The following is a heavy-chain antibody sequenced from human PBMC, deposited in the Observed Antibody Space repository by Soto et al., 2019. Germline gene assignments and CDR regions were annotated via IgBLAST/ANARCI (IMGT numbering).Heavy chain of an antibody. D-gene: IGHD2-2*01. Sequence: GGSLRLSCAASGFTFSSYGMHWVRQAPGKGLEWVAVIWYDGSNKYYADSVKGRFTISRDNSKNTLYLQMNSLRAEDTAVYYCARDSARGYCSSTSCRQPYYYYYGMDVWGQGTTVTVSS. CDR1: GFTFSSYG. CDR2: IWYDGSNK. J-gene: IGHJ6*02. V-gene: IGHV3-33*01. CDR3: ARDSARGYCSSTSCRQPYYYYYGMDV.